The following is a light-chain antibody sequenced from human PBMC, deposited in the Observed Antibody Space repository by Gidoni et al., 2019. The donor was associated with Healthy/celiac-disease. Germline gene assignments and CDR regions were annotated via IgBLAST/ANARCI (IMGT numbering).Light chain of an antibody. CDR1: SSDVGGYNY. CDR2: EVS. J-gene: IGLJ2*01. CDR3: SSYTSSSTYVV. Sequence: QSALTQPASVSGSPGQSITIPCTGTSSDVGGYNYVYWYHQHPGKAPKLMIYEVSNRPSGVSNRFSGSKSGNTASLTISGLQAEDEADYYCSSYTSSSTYVVFGGGTKLTVL. V-gene: IGLV2-14*01.